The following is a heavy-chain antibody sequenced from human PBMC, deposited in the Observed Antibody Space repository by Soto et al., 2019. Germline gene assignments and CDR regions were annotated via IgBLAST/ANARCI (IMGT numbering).Heavy chain of an antibody. V-gene: IGHV3-30*18. D-gene: IGHD2-15*01. Sequence: QVQLVESGGGVAQPGRSLVLSCAASGFTFSDYGMHWVRQAPGKGLEWVAFVSYDGTQKYYADYVEGRFTISRDSPKNTLFLQMYSPRAEDTAVYYCVKDVGFSDYSYYYMDVWGKGTTVTVSS. CDR3: VKDVGFSDYSYYYMDV. CDR2: VSYDGTQK. CDR1: GFTFSDYG. J-gene: IGHJ6*03.